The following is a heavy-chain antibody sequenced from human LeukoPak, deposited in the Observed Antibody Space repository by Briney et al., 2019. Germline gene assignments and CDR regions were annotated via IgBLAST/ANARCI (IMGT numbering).Heavy chain of an antibody. J-gene: IGHJ4*02. Sequence: PGGSLRLSCAASGFTFSSYGMHWVRQAPGKGLEWVAFIRYDGSNKYYADSVKGRFTISRDNSKNTLYLQMNSLRAEDTAVYYCAKADRQSYGAFEIDYWGQGTPVTVSS. CDR2: IRYDGSNK. CDR1: GFTFSSYG. V-gene: IGHV3-30*02. D-gene: IGHD4/OR15-4a*01. CDR3: AKADRQSYGAFEIDY.